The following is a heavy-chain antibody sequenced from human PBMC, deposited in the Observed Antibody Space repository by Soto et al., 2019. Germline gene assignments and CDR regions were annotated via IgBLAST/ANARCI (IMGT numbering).Heavy chain of an antibody. Sequence: QVQLQESGPGLLKPSETLSLTCSVSGGSVSDKTYYWSWIRQPPGKGLEWIGYVYYSGTTNYNPSLTSRDSISVDTSQNQFSLRLNSVTAADTALYSCARTTAVPDTLRSRYYFDYWGQGTLVTVSS. CDR2: VYYSGTT. D-gene: IGHD6-19*01. J-gene: IGHJ4*02. CDR1: GGSVSDKTYY. CDR3: ARTTAVPDTLRSRYYFDY. V-gene: IGHV4-61*01.